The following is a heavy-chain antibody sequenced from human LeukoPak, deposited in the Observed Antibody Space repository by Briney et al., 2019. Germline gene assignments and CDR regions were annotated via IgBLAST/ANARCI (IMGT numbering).Heavy chain of an antibody. Sequence: SETLSLTCTVSGGSISSHYWSWIRQPPGKGLGWIGYIYYSGSTNYNPSLKSRVTISVDTSKNQFSLKLSSVTAADTAVYYCARSDYDFWSGYFGGWGQGTLVTVSS. CDR1: GGSISSHY. D-gene: IGHD3-3*01. V-gene: IGHV4-59*11. CDR3: ARSDYDFWSGYFGG. J-gene: IGHJ4*02. CDR2: IYYSGST.